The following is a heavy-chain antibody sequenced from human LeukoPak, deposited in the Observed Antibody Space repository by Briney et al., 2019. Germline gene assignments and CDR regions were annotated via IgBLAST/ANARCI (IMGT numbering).Heavy chain of an antibody. D-gene: IGHD2-15*01. V-gene: IGHV4-34*01. CDR3: ARRRGPFDY. CDR2: INYSGST. J-gene: IGHJ4*02. Sequence: SETLSLTCAVYGGSFSGYYWSWIRQPPGKGLEWIGSINYSGSTHYNPSLRSRVTISVDTSKNQFSLKLSSVTAADTAVYYCARRRGPFDYWGQGTLVTVSS. CDR1: GGSFSGYY.